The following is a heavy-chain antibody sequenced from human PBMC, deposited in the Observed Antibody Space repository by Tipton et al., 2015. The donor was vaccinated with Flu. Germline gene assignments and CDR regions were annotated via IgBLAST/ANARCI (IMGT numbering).Heavy chain of an antibody. CDR2: IYNSEYT. D-gene: IGHD2-2*01. V-gene: IGHV4-59*12. CDR3: ARDPSLGMPDYFDY. Sequence: TLSLTCTVSGGSIGSFYWNWIRQPPGKGLEWIGYIYNSEYTKYNPSLESRVTISVATSKKQFSLHLRSVTAADTAVYYCARDPSLGMPDYFDYWGQGILVTASS. CDR1: GGSIGSFY. J-gene: IGHJ4*02.